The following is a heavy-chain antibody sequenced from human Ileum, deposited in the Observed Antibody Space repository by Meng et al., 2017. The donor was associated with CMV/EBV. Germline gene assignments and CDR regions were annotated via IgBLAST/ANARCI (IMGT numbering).Heavy chain of an antibody. CDR2: INPNSGDT. CDR3: ARGSSGWPKGPDY. CDR1: GYTFTDYY. D-gene: IGHD6-19*01. J-gene: IGHJ4*02. Sequence: KASGYTFTDYYMHWVRQAPGQGLEWMGWINPNSGDTNYAKNFQGRVTMTRDSSISTVYMELSSLRSDDTAVYCCARGSSGWPKGPDYWGQGSLVTVS. V-gene: IGHV1-2*02.